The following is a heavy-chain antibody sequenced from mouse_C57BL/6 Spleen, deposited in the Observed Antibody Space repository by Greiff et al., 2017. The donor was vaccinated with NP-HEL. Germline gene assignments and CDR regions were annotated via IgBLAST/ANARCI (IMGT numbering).Heavy chain of an antibody. CDR1: GYSITSGYY. CDR3: ARDYYGSTYYFDY. J-gene: IGHJ2*01. D-gene: IGHD1-1*01. CDR2: ISYDGSN. Sequence: EVQLVESGPGLVKPSQSLSLTCSVTGYSITSGYYWNWIRQFPGNKLEWMGYISYDGSNNYIPSLKNRISITRDTSKNQFFLKLNSVTTEDTATYYCARDYYGSTYYFDYWGQGTTLTVSS. V-gene: IGHV3-6*01.